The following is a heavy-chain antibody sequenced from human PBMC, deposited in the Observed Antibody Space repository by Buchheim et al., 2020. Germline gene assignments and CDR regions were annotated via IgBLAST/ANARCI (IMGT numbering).Heavy chain of an antibody. D-gene: IGHD3-10*01. CDR3: ARHYGSGTYPLDY. V-gene: IGHV4-59*01. CDR1: GGSISRYY. CDR2: IYYTGST. Sequence: QVQLQESGPGLVKPSETLSLICTVSGGSISRYYWSWVRQPPGKGLEWIGWIYYTGSTKYNPSLKSRVTMSVDTSKNQFSLKLSSVGAADTAVYYCARHYGSGTYPLDYWGQGTL. J-gene: IGHJ4*02.